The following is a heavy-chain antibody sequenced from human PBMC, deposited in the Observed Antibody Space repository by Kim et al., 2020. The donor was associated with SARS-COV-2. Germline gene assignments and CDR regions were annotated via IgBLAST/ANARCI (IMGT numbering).Heavy chain of an antibody. V-gene: IGHV3-74*01. D-gene: IGHD3-22*01. J-gene: IGHJ4*02. CDR3: AREGGTGDDSAGYDF. Sequence: ADSVKGRFTSSRGNAKSTLYLQMGSLRAEDPAVYYCAREGGTGDDSAGYDFWGQGTLVTVSS.